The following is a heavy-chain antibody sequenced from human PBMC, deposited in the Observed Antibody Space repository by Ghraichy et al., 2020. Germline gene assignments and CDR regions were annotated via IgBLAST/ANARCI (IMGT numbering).Heavy chain of an antibody. V-gene: IGHV4-34*01. CDR1: GGSFSGYY. Sequence: SQTLSLTCAVYGGSFSGYYWSWIRQPPGKGLEWIGEINHSGSTNYNPSLKSRVTISVDTSKNQFSLKLSSVAAADTAVYYCARGCITVVTTSRHRTYNWFDPWGQGTLVTVSS. CDR2: INHSGST. J-gene: IGHJ5*02. D-gene: IGHD4-23*01. CDR3: ARGCITVVTTSRHRTYNWFDP.